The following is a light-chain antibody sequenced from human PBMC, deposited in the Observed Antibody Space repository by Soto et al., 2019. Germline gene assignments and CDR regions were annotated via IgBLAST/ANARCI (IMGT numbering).Light chain of an antibody. V-gene: IGKV1-39*01. CDR2: AAS. CDR1: QSISSY. J-gene: IGKJ1*01. CDR3: QQSYSTPWT. Sequence: DIQMTQSPSSLSASVGDRVTITCRASQSISSYLNWYQQKPVKAPKLLIYAASSLQRGVPSRFSGSGSGTDVTLTISSLQPEDFATYYCQQSYSTPWTFGQGTKVEIK.